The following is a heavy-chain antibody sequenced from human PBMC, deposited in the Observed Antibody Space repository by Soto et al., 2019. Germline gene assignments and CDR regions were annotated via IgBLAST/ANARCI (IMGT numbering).Heavy chain of an antibody. CDR1: GFTFSSYA. CDR3: ATAYCGGECYAIMGDAFDI. V-gene: IGHV3-30-3*01. D-gene: IGHD2-21*01. Sequence: QVQLVESGGGVVQPGRSLRLSCAASGFTFSSYAMHWVRQAPGKGLEWVAVISYDGSNKYYADSVKGRFTISRDNSKNTLYLKMNSLRAEDTAVYYCATAYCGGECYAIMGDAFDIWGQGTMVTVSS. CDR2: ISYDGSNK. J-gene: IGHJ3*02.